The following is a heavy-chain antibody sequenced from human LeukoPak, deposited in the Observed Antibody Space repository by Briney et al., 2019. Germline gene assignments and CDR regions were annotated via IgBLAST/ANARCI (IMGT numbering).Heavy chain of an antibody. CDR3: VREKGGFGFVL. J-gene: IGHJ4*02. V-gene: IGHV3-48*03. CDR2: VSAGSTGI. Sequence: PGGSLRLSCAASGFTFSNYAMSWVRQAPGKGLEWVAYVSAGSTGIFYAASVKGRFSISRDNAQKSLYLQMNSLRAEDTAIYYCVREKGGFGFVLWGRGTLVTVSS. D-gene: IGHD3-16*01. CDR1: GFTFSNYA.